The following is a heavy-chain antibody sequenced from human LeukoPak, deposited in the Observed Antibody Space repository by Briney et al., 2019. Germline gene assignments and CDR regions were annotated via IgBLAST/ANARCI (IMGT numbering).Heavy chain of an antibody. CDR1: GFTFSSYG. CDR3: ARSIAAAGLPLDY. Sequence: GGSLRLSCAASGFTFSSYGMHWVRQAPGKGLEWVAVIWYDGSNKYYADSVKGRFTISRDNSKNTLYLQMNSLRAEHTAVYYCARSIAAAGLPLDYWGQEPWSPSPQ. J-gene: IGHJ4*01. D-gene: IGHD6-13*01. CDR2: IWYDGSNK. V-gene: IGHV3-33*01.